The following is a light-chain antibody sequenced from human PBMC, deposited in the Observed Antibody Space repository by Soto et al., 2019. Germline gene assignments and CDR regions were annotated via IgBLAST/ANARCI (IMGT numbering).Light chain of an antibody. J-gene: IGKJ1*01. Sequence: EIGLTRSPGTLSLSPGERATLFCRANQTLNLNYLAWYQQKPGQAPRLLIYDASTRATGTPDRFSGTGSATDFTLSISRLEPEDFAVYYCHQYYRTPRTFGQGTKVDIK. CDR2: DAS. CDR1: QTLNLNY. V-gene: IGKV3-20*01. CDR3: HQYYRTPRT.